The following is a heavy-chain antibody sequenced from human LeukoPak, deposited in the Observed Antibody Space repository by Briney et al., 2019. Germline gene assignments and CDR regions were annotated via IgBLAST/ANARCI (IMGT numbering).Heavy chain of an antibody. CDR1: GGSISSGGYS. CDR2: IYHSGST. V-gene: IGHV4-30-2*01. D-gene: IGHD3-10*01. Sequence: SQTLSLTCAVPGGSISSGGYSWSWIRQPPGKGLEWIGYIYHSGSTYYNPSLKSRVTISVDRSKNQFSLKLSSVTAADTAVYYCARGGPLLYYYGSGSPQFDYRGQGTLVTVSS. J-gene: IGHJ4*02. CDR3: ARGGPLLYYYGSGSPQFDY.